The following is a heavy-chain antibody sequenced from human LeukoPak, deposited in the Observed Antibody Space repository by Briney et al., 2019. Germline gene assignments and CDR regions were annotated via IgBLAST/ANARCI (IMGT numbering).Heavy chain of an antibody. CDR3: ARVPLPEWELLRGHPKRYYYYMDV. CDR1: GGSISSSSYY. CDR2: IYYSGST. D-gene: IGHD1-26*01. V-gene: IGHV4-39*07. J-gene: IGHJ6*03. Sequence: PSETLSLTCTVSGGSISSSSYYWGWIRQPPGKGLEWIGSIYYSGSTYYNPSLKSRVTISVDTSKNQFSLKLSSVTAADTAVYYCARVPLPEWELLRGHPKRYYYYMDVWGKGTTVTVSS.